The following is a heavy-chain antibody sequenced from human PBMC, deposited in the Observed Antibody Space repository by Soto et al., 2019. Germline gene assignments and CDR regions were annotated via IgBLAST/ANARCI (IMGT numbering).Heavy chain of an antibody. V-gene: IGHV6-1*01. D-gene: IGHD6-6*01. Sequence: SQTLSLTCAISGDSVSSNSAAWNWIRQSPSRGLEWLGRTYYRSKWYSHYAVSVKSRITINPDTSKNQFSLQLNSVTPEDKAVYYCPRINRSSSSDMDVWGQGTTVTVSS. CDR1: GDSVSSNSAA. J-gene: IGHJ6*02. CDR3: PRINRSSSSDMDV. CDR2: TYYRSKWYS.